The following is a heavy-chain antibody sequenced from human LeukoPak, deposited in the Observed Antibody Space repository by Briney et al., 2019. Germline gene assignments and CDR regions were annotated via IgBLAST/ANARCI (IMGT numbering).Heavy chain of an antibody. D-gene: IGHD3-3*01. CDR2: IIPIFGTA. CDR1: GGTFSSYA. V-gene: IGHV1-69*13. Sequence: ASVKVSCKASGGTFSSYAISWVRQAPGQGLEWMGGIIPIFGTANCAQKFQGRVTITADESTSTAYMELSSLRSEDTAVYYCAPTLWSGYYNWFDPWGQGTLVTVSS. CDR3: APTLWSGYYNWFDP. J-gene: IGHJ5*02.